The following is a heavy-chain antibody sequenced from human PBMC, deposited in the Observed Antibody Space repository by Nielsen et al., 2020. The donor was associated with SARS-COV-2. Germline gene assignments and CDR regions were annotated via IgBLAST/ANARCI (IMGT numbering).Heavy chain of an antibody. V-gene: IGHV4-59*10. CDR2: IYTSGST. D-gene: IGHD6-19*01. Sequence: SETLSLTCAVYGGSFSSYYWSWIRQPAGKGLEWIGRIYTSGSTNYNPSLKSRVTKSVDTSKNQFSLKLSSVTAADTAVYYCARGSYSSGWYERFDYWGQGTLVTVSS. J-gene: IGHJ4*02. CDR3: ARGSYSSGWYERFDY. CDR1: GGSFSSYY.